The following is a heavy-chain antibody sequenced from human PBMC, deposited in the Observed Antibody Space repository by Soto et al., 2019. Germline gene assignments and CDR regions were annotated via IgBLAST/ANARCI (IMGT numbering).Heavy chain of an antibody. D-gene: IGHD2-15*01. CDR1: GYTFTRYG. Sequence: QVQLVQSGAEVKNPGASVKVSCKASGYTFTRYGIGWARQAPGQGLEWMGWINTYNGNTNYAQNVQGRVTLTTDTPTRKAYRGRRSLKSNDTAIYYGAVVDFYVTPSPQHVWAQGTTVIVSS. CDR2: INTYNGNT. CDR3: AVVDFYVTPSPQHV. V-gene: IGHV1-18*01. J-gene: IGHJ6*02.